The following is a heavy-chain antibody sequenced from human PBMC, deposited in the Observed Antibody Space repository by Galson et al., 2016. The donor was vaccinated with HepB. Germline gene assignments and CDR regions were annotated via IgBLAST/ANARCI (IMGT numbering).Heavy chain of an antibody. CDR2: IDGPTPNT. J-gene: IGHJ4*02. CDR3: TTWLSHHFDY. Sequence: SLRLSCAAPGFTFRNYALSWVRRAPGKGLVWVSLIDGPTPNTHYADSVRGRFSIYRDNSRDPLYLQMDSLTAEDSAIYYCTTWLSHHFDYWGQGTRVTVSS. D-gene: IGHD6-19*01. CDR1: GFTFRNYA. V-gene: IGHV3-23*01.